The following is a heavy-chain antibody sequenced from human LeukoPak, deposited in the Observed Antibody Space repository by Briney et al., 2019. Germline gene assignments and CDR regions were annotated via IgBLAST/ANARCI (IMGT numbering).Heavy chain of an antibody. J-gene: IGHJ4*02. D-gene: IGHD3-3*01. CDR1: GGTFSSYA. Sequence: SVKVSCKASGGTFSSYAMSWVRQAPGQGLEWMGGIIPIFGTANYAQKFQGRVTITTDESTSTAYMELSSLRSEDTAVYYCASTNYDFWSGYWGGFDYWGQGTLVTVSS. V-gene: IGHV1-69*05. CDR2: IIPIFGTA. CDR3: ASTNYDFWSGYWGGFDY.